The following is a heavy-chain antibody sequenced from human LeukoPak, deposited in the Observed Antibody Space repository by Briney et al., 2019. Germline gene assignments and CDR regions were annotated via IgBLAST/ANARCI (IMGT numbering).Heavy chain of an antibody. CDR1: GFTLSSYE. V-gene: IGHV3-23*01. J-gene: IGHJ1*01. CDR2: IDYDGGSG. D-gene: IGHD6-19*01. Sequence: GGSLRLSCTGSGFTLSSYEVSWIRQAPGKGLEWVSSIDYDGGSGHYADSVKGRFTISRDNSNNTLFLHLNSLRGEDTAVYYCTRNSGWYGLSWGQGTLVTVSS. CDR3: TRNSGWYGLS.